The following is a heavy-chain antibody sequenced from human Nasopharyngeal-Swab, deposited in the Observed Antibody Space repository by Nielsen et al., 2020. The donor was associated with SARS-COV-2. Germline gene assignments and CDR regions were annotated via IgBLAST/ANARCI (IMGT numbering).Heavy chain of an antibody. CDR2: INSDGSST. CDR1: GFTFSSYW. J-gene: IGHJ3*02. Sequence: GGSLRLSCAASGFTFSSYWMHWVRQAPGKGLVWVSRINSDGSSTSYADSVKGRFTISRDNAKNTLYLQMNSLRAEDTAVYYCARVGSLYGSGSYPTPCAFDILGQGTMVTVSS. D-gene: IGHD3-10*01. CDR3: ARVGSLYGSGSYPTPCAFDI. V-gene: IGHV3-74*01.